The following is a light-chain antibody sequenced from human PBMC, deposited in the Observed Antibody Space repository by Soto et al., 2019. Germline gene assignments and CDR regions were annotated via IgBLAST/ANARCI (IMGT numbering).Light chain of an antibody. CDR3: QQYNDWPLLT. CDR1: QSISSA. CDR2: GAS. V-gene: IGKV3-15*01. J-gene: IGKJ4*01. Sequence: DIVMTQSPATLSVSPGERATLSCRASQSISSALAWYQQKPGQAPRLLINGASTRATGIPARFSGSGSGAEFTLTISGLQSEDFAVYYCQQYNDWPLLTFGGGTKVEIK.